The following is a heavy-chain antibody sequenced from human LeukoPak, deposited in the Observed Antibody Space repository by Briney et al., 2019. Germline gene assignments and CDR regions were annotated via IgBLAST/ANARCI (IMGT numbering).Heavy chain of an antibody. D-gene: IGHD1-26*01. CDR1: GFTFSSYS. J-gene: IGHJ4*02. CDR3: ARDLNEWELLPPWFDY. V-gene: IGHV3-21*01. CDR2: ISSSSSYI. Sequence: GGSLRLSCAASGFTFSSYSMNWVRQAPGKGLEWVSSISSSSSYIYYADSVKGRFTISRDNAKNSLYLQMNSLRAEDTAVYYCARDLNEWELLPPWFDYWGQGTLVTVSS.